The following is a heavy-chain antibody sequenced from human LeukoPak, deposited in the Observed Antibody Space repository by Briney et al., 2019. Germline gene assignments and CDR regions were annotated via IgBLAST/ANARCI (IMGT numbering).Heavy chain of an antibody. J-gene: IGHJ4*02. CDR1: GFTFSTYA. CDR2: SSGSGGST. V-gene: IGHV3-23*01. CDR3: AKDGCSSTSCYVDY. Sequence: GRCLRLSCAASGFTFSTYAMSCVRQAPGKGREWGPTSSGSGGSTYYAGSVKGRFTISRDNSKNTLYLQMNSLRAEDTAVYYCAKDGCSSTSCYVDYWGQGTLVTVSS. D-gene: IGHD2-2*01.